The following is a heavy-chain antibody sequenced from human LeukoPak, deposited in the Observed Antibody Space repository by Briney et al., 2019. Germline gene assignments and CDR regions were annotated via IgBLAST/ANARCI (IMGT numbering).Heavy chain of an antibody. D-gene: IGHD3-22*01. CDR1: GGSISSGGYS. CDR2: IYYSGST. J-gene: IGHJ4*02. V-gene: IGHV4-31*03. Sequence: PSETLSLTCTVSGGSISSGGYSWSWIRQHPGKGLEWIGYIYYSGSTYYNPSLKSRVTISVDTSKNQFSLKLSSVTAADTAVYYCARDRGSSGYLDYWGQGALVTVSS. CDR3: ARDRGSSGYLDY.